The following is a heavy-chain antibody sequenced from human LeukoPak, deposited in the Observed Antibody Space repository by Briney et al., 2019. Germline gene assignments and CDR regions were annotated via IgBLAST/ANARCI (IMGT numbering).Heavy chain of an antibody. D-gene: IGHD6-13*01. CDR1: GFTFSSYG. CDR3: ARYSSSWSGDAFDI. Sequence: PGRSLRLSCAASGFTFSSYGMHWVRQAPGKGLEGVAVIWYDGSNKYYADSVKGRFTISRDNSKNTLYLQMNSLRAEDTAVYYCARYSSSWSGDAFDIWGQGTMVTVSS. CDR2: IWYDGSNK. V-gene: IGHV3-33*01. J-gene: IGHJ3*02.